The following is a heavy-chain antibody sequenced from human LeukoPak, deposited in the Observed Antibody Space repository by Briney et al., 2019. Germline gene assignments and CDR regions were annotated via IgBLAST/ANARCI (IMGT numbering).Heavy chain of an antibody. CDR1: GGSFSGYY. V-gene: IGHV4-34*01. CDR3: ARAYYSTSWFPH. Sequence: SETLSLTCAVYGGSFSGYYWNWIRQPPGKGLEWIGGINHSGNTNYNPSLKSRVTISVDTSKNQFSLKLSSVTAADTAVYYCARAYYSTSWFPHWGQGALVTVSS. CDR2: INHSGNT. J-gene: IGHJ5*02. D-gene: IGHD3-10*01.